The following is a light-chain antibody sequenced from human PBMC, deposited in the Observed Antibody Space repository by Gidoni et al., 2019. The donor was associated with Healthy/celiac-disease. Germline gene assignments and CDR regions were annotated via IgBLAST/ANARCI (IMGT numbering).Light chain of an antibody. J-gene: IGKJ1*01. V-gene: IGKV1-5*03. CDR3: QQYNSYSQT. CDR2: KAS. Sequence: DIQMTQSPSTLSASVGDRVCITCRASQSISSWLAWYQQKPGKAPKLLIYKASSLESGVPSRFSGSGSGTEFTLTISSLQPDDFATYYCQQYNSYSQTFGQGTKVEIK. CDR1: QSISSW.